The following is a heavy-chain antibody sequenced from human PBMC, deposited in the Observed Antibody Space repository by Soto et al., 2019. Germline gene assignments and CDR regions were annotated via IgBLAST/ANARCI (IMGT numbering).Heavy chain of an antibody. CDR2: VYYSGST. CDR1: GGSISSGGYY. J-gene: IGHJ5*02. Sequence: SLTCTVSGGSISSGGYYWSWLRQHPGKGLEYIGYVYYSGSTYYNPSLKSRVTMSVDTSKNQFSLKLSSVTAADTAVYYCARDLNPRGFQAGFDPWGQGTLVTVSS. V-gene: IGHV4-31*03. CDR3: ARDLNPRGFQAGFDP. D-gene: IGHD6-19*01.